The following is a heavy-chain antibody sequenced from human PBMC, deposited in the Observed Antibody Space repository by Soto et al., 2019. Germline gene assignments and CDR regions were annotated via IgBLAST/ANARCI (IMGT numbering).Heavy chain of an antibody. CDR3: AKDQGSSWYEIDY. Sequence: EVQLLESGGGLVQPGGSLRLSCAASGLTFSNYAVTWVRQAPGKGLEWVSTISGSGGSTYYADSVKGRFTISRDNSKNTLYRQMNSLRAEDTAVYYCAKDQGSSWYEIDYWGQGTLVTVSS. CDR1: GLTFSNYA. CDR2: ISGSGGST. V-gene: IGHV3-23*01. D-gene: IGHD6-13*01. J-gene: IGHJ4*02.